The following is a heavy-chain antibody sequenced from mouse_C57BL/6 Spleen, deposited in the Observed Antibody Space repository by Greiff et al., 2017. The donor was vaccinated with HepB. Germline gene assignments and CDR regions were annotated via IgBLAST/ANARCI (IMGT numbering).Heavy chain of an antibody. J-gene: IGHJ2*01. CDR1: GFTFSDAW. CDR3: TRSTMAQRYFDY. CDR2: IRNKANNHAT. Sequence: EVKLVESGGGLVQPGGSMKLSCAASGFTFSDAWMDWVRQSPEKGLEWVAEIRNKANNHATYYTESVKGRFTISRDDSKSSVYLQMNSLRTEDTGIYYCTRSTMAQRYFDYWGQGTTLTVSS. D-gene: IGHD2-1*01. V-gene: IGHV6-6*01.